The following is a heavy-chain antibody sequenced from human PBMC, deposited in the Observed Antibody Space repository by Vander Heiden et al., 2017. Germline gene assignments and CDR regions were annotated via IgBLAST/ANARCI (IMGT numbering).Heavy chain of an antibody. V-gene: IGHV3-13*01. D-gene: IGHD2-15*01. Sequence: EVELVESGGGMVQPGGSRRLSCATSGITSSAYAINWVRQATGGGLEWVSGIRSAGDTDYEASVKGRFTISRENAKNSLYLQMNSLTAGDTAVYYCARGWGFCSSGRCSPGNMDVWGRGTTVIVSS. J-gene: IGHJ6*02. CDR1: GITSSAYA. CDR3: ARGWGFCSSGRCSPGNMDV. CDR2: IRSAGDT.